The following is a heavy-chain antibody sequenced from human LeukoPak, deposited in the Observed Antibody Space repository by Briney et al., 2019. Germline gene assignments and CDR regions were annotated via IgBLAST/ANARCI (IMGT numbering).Heavy chain of an antibody. D-gene: IGHD3-22*01. CDR2: IYTSGST. V-gene: IGHV4-4*07. Sequence: PSETVSLTCTVSGGSISSYYWSWIRQPAGKGLEWIGRIYTSGSTNYNPSLKSRVTMSVDTSKNQFSLKLSSVTAADTAVYYCARSPSSGYYLAAYYFDYWGQGTLVTVSS. CDR3: ARSPSSGYYLAAYYFDY. CDR1: GGSISSYY. J-gene: IGHJ4*02.